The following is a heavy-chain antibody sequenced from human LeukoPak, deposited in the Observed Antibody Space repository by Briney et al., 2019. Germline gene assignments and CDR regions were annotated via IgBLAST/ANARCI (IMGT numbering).Heavy chain of an antibody. J-gene: IGHJ4*02. Sequence: WVRQAPGKGLEWVANIQQDGSQKHYVDSVKGRFTISRDSAHNSLYLQMNSLRAEDTAVYYCAIIAGAGDTFDYWGQGTLVTVSS. D-gene: IGHD1-26*01. CDR2: IQQDGSQK. CDR3: AIIAGAGDTFDY. V-gene: IGHV3-7*05.